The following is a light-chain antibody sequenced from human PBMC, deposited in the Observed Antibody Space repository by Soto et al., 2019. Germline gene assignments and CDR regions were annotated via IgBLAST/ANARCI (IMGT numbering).Light chain of an antibody. Sequence: QSALAQPASVSGSPGQSITISCTGISTDVGAYNYVAWYQQHPGKAPKLIIYEVTNRPSGVSYRFSASKSGNTASLTISGLHSEDEADYYCISYTGKSASYVFGTGTKVTVL. J-gene: IGLJ1*01. CDR2: EVT. CDR3: ISYTGKSASYV. V-gene: IGLV2-14*01. CDR1: STDVGAYNY.